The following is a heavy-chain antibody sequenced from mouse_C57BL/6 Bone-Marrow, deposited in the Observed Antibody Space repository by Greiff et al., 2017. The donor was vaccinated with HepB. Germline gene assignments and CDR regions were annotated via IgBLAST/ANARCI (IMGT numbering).Heavy chain of an antibody. D-gene: IGHD4-1*01. Sequence: EVMLVESGGGLVQSGRSLRLSCATSGFTFSDFYMEWVRQAPGKGLEWIAASRNKANDYTTEYSASVKGRFIVSRDTSQSILYLQMNALRAEDTAIYYCARDVGTGYFDYWGQGTTLTDSS. J-gene: IGHJ2*01. V-gene: IGHV7-1*01. CDR2: SRNKANDYTT. CDR1: GFTFSDFY. CDR3: ARDVGTGYFDY.